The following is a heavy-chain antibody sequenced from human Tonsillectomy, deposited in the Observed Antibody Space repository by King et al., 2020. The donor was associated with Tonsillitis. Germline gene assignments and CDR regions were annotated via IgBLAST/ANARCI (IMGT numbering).Heavy chain of an antibody. CDR2: ISSSATYI. Sequence: VQLVQSGGVLVKPGGSLRLSCAASGFSFTTFDMNWVRQAPGRGLEWISSISSSATYIYYAVSLKGRFTVSRDNAKSVLYLAMDYLRAEDTALYYFAKDKGADYYDRGRGAFDIWGQGTLVTVSS. CDR3: AKDKGADYYDRGRGAFDI. D-gene: IGHD3-16*01. CDR1: GFSFTTFD. J-gene: IGHJ3*02. V-gene: IGHV3-21*01.